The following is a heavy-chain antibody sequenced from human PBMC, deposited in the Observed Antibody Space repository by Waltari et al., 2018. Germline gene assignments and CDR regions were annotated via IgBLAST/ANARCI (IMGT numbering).Heavy chain of an antibody. CDR3: ARVGRWLR. D-gene: IGHD6-19*01. CDR1: GGPISRYY. Sequence: QVQLRESGPGLVKPSENLSRTCPVSGGPISRYYWSWIRQPPGKGLEWIGYIYTSGSTNYNPSLKSRVTISVDTSKNQFSLKLSSVTAADTAVYYCARVGRWLRWGQGTLVTVSS. CDR2: IYTSGST. J-gene: IGHJ4*02. V-gene: IGHV4-4*09.